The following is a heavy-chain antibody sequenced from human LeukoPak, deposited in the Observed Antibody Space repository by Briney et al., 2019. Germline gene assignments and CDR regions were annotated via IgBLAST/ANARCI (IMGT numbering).Heavy chain of an antibody. CDR3: ARDPPQGVVEMATINY. D-gene: IGHD5-24*01. Sequence: PGGSLRLSCAASGSTFSSYAMHWVRQAPGKGLEWVAVISYDGSNKYYADSVKGRFTISRDNSKNTLYLQMNSLRAEDTAVYYCARDPPQGVVEMATINYWGQGILVTVSS. V-gene: IGHV3-30-3*01. CDR1: GSTFSSYA. CDR2: ISYDGSNK. J-gene: IGHJ4*02.